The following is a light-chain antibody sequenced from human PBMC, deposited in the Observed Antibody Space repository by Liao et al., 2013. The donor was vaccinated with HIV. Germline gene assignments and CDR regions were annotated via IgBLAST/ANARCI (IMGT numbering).Light chain of an antibody. CDR1: RLENRY. CDR3: QAWDSSTAV. V-gene: IGLV3-1*01. CDR2: QDN. Sequence: SYEVTQPPSVSVSPGQTANISCSGDRLENRYVNWYQQKTGQSPLLVMSQDNKRPSGIPDRFSGSKSGNTATLTISGTQAMDEADYYCQAWDSSTAVFGGGTKLTVL. J-gene: IGLJ2*01.